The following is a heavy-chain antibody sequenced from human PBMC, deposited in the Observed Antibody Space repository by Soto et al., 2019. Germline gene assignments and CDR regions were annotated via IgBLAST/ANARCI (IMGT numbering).Heavy chain of an antibody. Sequence: QVQLVESGGGVVQPGRSLRLSCAASGFTFSSYAMHWVRQAPGKGLEWVAVISYDGSNKYYADSVKGRFTISRDNSKNTLYLQMNSLRAEDTAVYYCARYFGHGHSLDYWGQGTLVTVSS. CDR3: ARYFGHGHSLDY. CDR2: ISYDGSNK. V-gene: IGHV3-30-3*01. J-gene: IGHJ4*02. CDR1: GFTFSSYA. D-gene: IGHD3-9*01.